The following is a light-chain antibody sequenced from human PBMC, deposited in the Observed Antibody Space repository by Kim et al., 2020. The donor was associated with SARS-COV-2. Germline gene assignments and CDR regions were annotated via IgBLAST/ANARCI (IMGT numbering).Light chain of an antibody. J-gene: IGKJ1*01. Sequence: EIVLTQSPGTLSLSPGERATLSCRASQSVSKNYLAWYQQNPGQAPRLLIYGASSRATGIPDRFSGSGSGTDFTLTISRLEPEDFAVYYCQQYGSSPRTFGQGTKVEIK. V-gene: IGKV3-20*01. CDR1: QSVSKNY. CDR3: QQYGSSPRT. CDR2: GAS.